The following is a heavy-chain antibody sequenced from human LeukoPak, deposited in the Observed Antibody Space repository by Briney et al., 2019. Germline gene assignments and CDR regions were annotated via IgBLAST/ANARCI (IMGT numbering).Heavy chain of an antibody. D-gene: IGHD2-21*01. Sequence: SETLSLTCTVSGGSISSYCWSWIRQPPGKGLEWIGYIYYSGSTNYNPSLKSRVTISVDTSKNQFSLKLSSVTAADTAVYYCATSPLAYCGGDCYNLAAFDIWGQGTMVTVSS. V-gene: IGHV4-59*01. CDR1: GGSISSYC. CDR2: IYYSGST. J-gene: IGHJ3*02. CDR3: ATSPLAYCGGDCYNLAAFDI.